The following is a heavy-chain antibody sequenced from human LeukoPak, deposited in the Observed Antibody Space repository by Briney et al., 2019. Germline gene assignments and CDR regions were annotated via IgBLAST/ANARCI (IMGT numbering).Heavy chain of an antibody. CDR3: PTDLLGSYYDILTGYYAFDI. CDR2: IKSKTDGGST. D-gene: IGHD3-9*01. J-gene: IGHJ3*02. CDR1: GFTFSNIW. Sequence: GGSLRLSCAASGFTFSNIWMSWVRQAPGKGLEWVGRIKSKTDGGSTDYRAPVKGRFTISSDHSKNTLYLQMNSLTTEATAVHYCPTDLLGSYYDILTGYYAFDIWGRGTMVTVSS. V-gene: IGHV3-15*01.